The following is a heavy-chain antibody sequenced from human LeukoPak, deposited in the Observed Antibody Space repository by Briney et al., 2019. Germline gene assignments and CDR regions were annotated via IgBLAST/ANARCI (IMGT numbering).Heavy chain of an antibody. CDR3: ARDGKGFPFDY. Sequence: PSETLSLTCTVSGGSLSSYYWSWIRQPPGKGLEWIGYIYYSGSTNYNPSLKSRVTISVDTSKNQFSLKLSSVTAADTAVYYCARDGKGFPFDYWGQGTLVTVSS. CDR2: IYYSGST. D-gene: IGHD3-10*01. V-gene: IGHV4-59*01. J-gene: IGHJ4*02. CDR1: GGSLSSYY.